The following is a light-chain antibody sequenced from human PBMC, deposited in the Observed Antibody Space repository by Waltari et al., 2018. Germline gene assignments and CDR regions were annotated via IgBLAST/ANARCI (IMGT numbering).Light chain of an antibody. CDR3: CSYAGADTSVL. CDR2: DVH. CDR1: SSPLGGYDF. Sequence: QSALTQPRSVSGSPGQSVTVPCPGTSSPLGGYDFVSWYQQYPGKAPKLIIYDVHKRPPGVPDRFSGSKSGNTASLTISGLLNDDEADYYCCSYAGADTSVLFGGGTTLTVL. J-gene: IGLJ2*01. V-gene: IGLV2-11*01.